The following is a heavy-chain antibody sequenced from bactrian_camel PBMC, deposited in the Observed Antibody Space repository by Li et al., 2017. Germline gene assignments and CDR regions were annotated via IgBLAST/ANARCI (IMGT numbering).Heavy chain of an antibody. CDR2: AESDGTST. Sequence: HVQLVESGGGSVQSGGSLRLSCTHSVYRYNLNSMGWFRQAPGKEREGVAVAESDGTSTYADSVRGRFTISKVNGKKTLSLQMNSLKLEDTGMYYCAAGWRYPCVFSEDQNPYWGQGTQVTVS. CDR3: AAGWRYPCVFSEDQNPY. V-gene: IGHV3S54*01. J-gene: IGHJ4*01. D-gene: IGHD5*01. CDR1: VYRYNLNS.